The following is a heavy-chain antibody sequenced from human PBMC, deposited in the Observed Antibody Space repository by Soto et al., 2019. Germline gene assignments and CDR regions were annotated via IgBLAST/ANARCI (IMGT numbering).Heavy chain of an antibody. CDR2: IIPILGIA. Sequence: GTSVKVSCKDSRGTFSSYTISWVRQSPGQGLEWMGRIIPILGIANYAQKFQGRVTITADKSTSTAYMELSSLRSEDTAVYYCVRDGPRITIYGYGDYWGQGTLVTVSS. J-gene: IGHJ4*02. CDR3: VRDGPRITIYGYGDY. V-gene: IGHV1-69*04. CDR1: RGTFSSYT. D-gene: IGHD3-3*01.